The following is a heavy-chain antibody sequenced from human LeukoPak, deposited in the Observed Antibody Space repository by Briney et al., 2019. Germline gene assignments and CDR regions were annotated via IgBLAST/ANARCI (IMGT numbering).Heavy chain of an antibody. V-gene: IGHV3-11*04. CDR3: ARIPIPYVWNDFWSGYLHYYMDV. CDR2: ISSSGSTI. J-gene: IGHJ6*03. Sequence: GGSLRLSCAASGFTFSDYYMSWIRQAPGKGLEWVSYISSSGSTIYYADSVKGRFTISMDNAKNSLYLQMNSLRAEDTAVYYCARIPIPYVWNDFWSGYLHYYMDVWGKGTTVTVSS. CDR1: GFTFSDYY. D-gene: IGHD3-3*01.